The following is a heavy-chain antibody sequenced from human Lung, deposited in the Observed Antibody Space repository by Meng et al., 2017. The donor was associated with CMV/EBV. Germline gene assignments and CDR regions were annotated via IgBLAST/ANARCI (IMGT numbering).Heavy chain of an antibody. CDR2: IHAGDGDT. CDR1: GLSLRHYA. CDR3: AHDTGTRGFDN. Sequence: GEXXKISCAASGLSLRHYAMRWVRQAPGKGLECVSIIHAGDGDTHCADSVKGRFTISRDNSKNTLYLQMNTVTAEDTTIYYCAHDTGTRGFDNWGQGTLVTVSS. D-gene: IGHD1-1*01. V-gene: IGHV3-23*03. J-gene: IGHJ4*02.